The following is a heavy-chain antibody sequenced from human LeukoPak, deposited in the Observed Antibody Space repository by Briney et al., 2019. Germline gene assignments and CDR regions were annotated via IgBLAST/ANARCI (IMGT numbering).Heavy chain of an antibody. CDR2: ITNSGNSK. Sequence: GGSLRLSCAASEFTFSSYSMNWVRQAPGKGLEWVSYITNSGNSKSYADSVKGRFTISKDNAKNTVYLQMNNLRAEDTAVYYCVSFYETYWGRGTLVTVSS. D-gene: IGHD2-2*01. V-gene: IGHV3-48*04. CDR3: VSFYETY. J-gene: IGHJ4*02. CDR1: EFTFSSYS.